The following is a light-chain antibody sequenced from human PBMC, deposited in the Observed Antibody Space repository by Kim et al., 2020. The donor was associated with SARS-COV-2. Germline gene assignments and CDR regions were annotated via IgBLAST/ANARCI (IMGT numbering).Light chain of an antibody. Sequence: GESVTITCRASQDISNYLVWYQQKPGKAPKLLMYDPSNLQTGVPSRFSGSGFGTHFTLSISSLQPEDFATYYCQQANSFLPLTFGGGTRVEI. CDR2: DPS. V-gene: IGKV1D-12*01. J-gene: IGKJ4*01. CDR3: QQANSFLPLT. CDR1: QDISNY.